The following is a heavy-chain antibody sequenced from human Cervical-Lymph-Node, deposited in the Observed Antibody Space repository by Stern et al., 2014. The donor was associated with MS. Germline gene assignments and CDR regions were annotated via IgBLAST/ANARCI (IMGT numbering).Heavy chain of an antibody. CDR1: GVSIRSYY. CDR3: ARASGDEKLIDS. CDR2: IDHSGST. Sequence: QLQLQESGPGLVKPSETLSLTCSVSGVSIRSYYWMWIRPSPGRGLEWLGYIDHSGSTNYNPSLRNRVTISVDTSKNQFSLSLRSVTAADTAVYYCARASGDEKLIDSWGQGTLVSVSS. D-gene: IGHD3-10*01. V-gene: IGHV4-59*13. J-gene: IGHJ4*02.